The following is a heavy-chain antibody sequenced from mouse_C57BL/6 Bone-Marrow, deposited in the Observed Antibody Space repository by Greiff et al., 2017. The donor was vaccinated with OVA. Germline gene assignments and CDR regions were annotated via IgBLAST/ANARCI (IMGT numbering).Heavy chain of an antibody. CDR1: GFSLSTFGMG. D-gene: IGHD1-1*01. CDR2: IWWDDDK. CDR3: ARIGGYGSSFPNYYAMDY. Sequence: QVTLKESGPGILQPSQTLSLTCSFSGFSLSTFGMGVGWIRQPSGKGLEWLAHIWWDDDKYYNPALKSRLTISKDTSKNHVFLKIANVYTSDTATYYCARIGGYGSSFPNYYAMDYWGQGTSVTVSS. V-gene: IGHV8-8*01. J-gene: IGHJ4*01.